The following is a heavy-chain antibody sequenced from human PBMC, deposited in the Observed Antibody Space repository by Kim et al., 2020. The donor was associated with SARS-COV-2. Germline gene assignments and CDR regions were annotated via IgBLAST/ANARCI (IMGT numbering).Heavy chain of an antibody. J-gene: IGHJ6*02. D-gene: IGHD2-2*01. Sequence: SETLSLTCTVSGGSISSSSYYWGWIRQPPGKGLEWIGSIYYSGSTYYNPSLKSRVTISVDTSKNQFSLKLSSVTAADTAVYYCARHGVYCSSTSCPAYYYYGMDVWGQGTTVTVSS. CDR2: IYYSGST. V-gene: IGHV4-39*01. CDR1: GGSISSSSYY. CDR3: ARHGVYCSSTSCPAYYYYGMDV.